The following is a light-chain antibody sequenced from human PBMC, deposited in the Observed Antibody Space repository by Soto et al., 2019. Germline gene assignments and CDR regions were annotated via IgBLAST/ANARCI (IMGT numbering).Light chain of an antibody. CDR1: QRMTNNF. CDR3: QQYGRSPFT. Sequence: EIVLTQSPDTLSLSPGERVTLSCRASQRMTNNFLAWFQQKPGLAPRLLIHGASTRASGVPDRFTGGGSGTDFVLTISRVEPEDFAVYYCQQYGRSPFTSGQGTKLQIK. V-gene: IGKV3-20*01. CDR2: GAS. J-gene: IGKJ2*01.